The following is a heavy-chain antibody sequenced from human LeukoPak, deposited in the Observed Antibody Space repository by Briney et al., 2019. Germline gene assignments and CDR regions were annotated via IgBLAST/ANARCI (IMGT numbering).Heavy chain of an antibody. CDR2: GHHSGTT. V-gene: IGHV4-59*07. CDR3: ARWGESGDSVVHAFDI. Sequence: SDTLSLTCTVSGASITSYYWNWMRQSPGKGLEWIGYGHHSGTTNYNPSLESRGTISVDTSKNQFSLKLSAVSAADTAVYYCARWGESGDSVVHAFDIWGRGTTVTVSS. CDR1: GASITSYY. J-gene: IGHJ3*02. D-gene: IGHD2-21*02.